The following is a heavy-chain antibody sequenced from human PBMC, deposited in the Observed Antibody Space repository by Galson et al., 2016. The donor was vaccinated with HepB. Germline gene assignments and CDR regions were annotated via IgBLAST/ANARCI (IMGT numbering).Heavy chain of an antibody. J-gene: IGHJ4*02. CDR2: VNPNSGNT. V-gene: IGHV1-8*01. CDR3: ARISGYSSGWYHYFGY. Sequence: SVKVSCKASGYTFTSYDINWVRQATGQGLEWMGWVNPNSGNTGYAQKFQGRVTMTRNTSISTAYMELSSLRSEDTAVYYCARISGYSSGWYHYFGYWGQGTLVTVSS. D-gene: IGHD6-19*01. CDR1: GYTFTSYD.